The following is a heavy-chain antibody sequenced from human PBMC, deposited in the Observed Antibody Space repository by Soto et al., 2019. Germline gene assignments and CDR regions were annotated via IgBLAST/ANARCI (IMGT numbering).Heavy chain of an antibody. CDR1: GGSISSGGYY. CDR3: ARDGGSTVGASFDY. Sequence: SETLSLTCTVSGGSISSGGYYWSWIHQHPGKGLEWIGYIYYSGSTYYNPSLKSRVTISVDTSKNQFSLKLSSVTAADTAVYYCARDGGSTVGASFDYWGQGTLVTVSS. D-gene: IGHD1-26*01. J-gene: IGHJ4*02. V-gene: IGHV4-31*03. CDR2: IYYSGST.